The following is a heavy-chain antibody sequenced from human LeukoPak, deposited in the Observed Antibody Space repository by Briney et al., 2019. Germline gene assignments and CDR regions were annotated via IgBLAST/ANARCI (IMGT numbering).Heavy chain of an antibody. CDR1: EFNFSDYY. CDR2: ISTSGRTI. J-gene: IGHJ3*02. Sequence: PGGSLRLSCAASEFNFSDYYMSWIRQAPGKGLEWVSHISTSGRTIYYAGSVKGRFTISRDNAGASLYLQMNSLRAEDTAVYYCARDRRPYNSDAFDIWGQGTMVTVSS. D-gene: IGHD1-20*01. V-gene: IGHV3-11*01. CDR3: ARDRRPYNSDAFDI.